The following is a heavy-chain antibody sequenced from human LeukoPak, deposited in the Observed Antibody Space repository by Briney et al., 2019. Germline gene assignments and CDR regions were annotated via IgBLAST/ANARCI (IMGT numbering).Heavy chain of an antibody. V-gene: IGHV4-59*08. CDR3: ARYLITFGGVIVIGNWFDP. Sequence: SETLSLTCTVSGGSISSYYWSWIRQPPGKGLEWIGYIYYSGSTNYNPSLKSRVTISVDTSKNQFSLKLSSVTAADTAVYYCARYLITFGGVIVIGNWFDPWGQGHLVTVSS. D-gene: IGHD3-16*02. CDR2: IYYSGST. J-gene: IGHJ5*02. CDR1: GGSISSYY.